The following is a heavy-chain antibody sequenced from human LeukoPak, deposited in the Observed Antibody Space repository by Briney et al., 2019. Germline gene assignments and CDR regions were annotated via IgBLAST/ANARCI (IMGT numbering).Heavy chain of an antibody. CDR2: IIPIFGTA. D-gene: IGHD3-22*01. Sequence: SVKVSCKASGGTFSSYAISWVRQAPGQGLEWMGGIIPIFGTANYAQKFQGRVTITADESTSTAYMELSSLRSEDTAVYYCARDLPRKRGYYYDSSGYPFDYWGQRTLVTVSS. CDR1: GGTFSSYA. CDR3: ARDLPRKRGYYYDSSGYPFDY. J-gene: IGHJ4*02. V-gene: IGHV1-69*01.